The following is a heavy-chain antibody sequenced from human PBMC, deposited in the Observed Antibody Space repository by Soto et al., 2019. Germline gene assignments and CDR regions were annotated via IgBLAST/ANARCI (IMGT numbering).Heavy chain of an antibody. CDR1: GFTFSSYG. CDR3: AKSIMITFGGVIPDDYFAY. D-gene: IGHD3-16*02. Sequence: PGGSLRLSCAASGFTFSSYGMHWVRQAPGKGLEWVAVISYDGSNKYYADSVKGRFTISRDNSKNTLYLQMNSLRAEDTAVYYCAKSIMITFGGVIPDDYFAYRGQGTLVPVSS. V-gene: IGHV3-30*18. J-gene: IGHJ4*02. CDR2: ISYDGSNK.